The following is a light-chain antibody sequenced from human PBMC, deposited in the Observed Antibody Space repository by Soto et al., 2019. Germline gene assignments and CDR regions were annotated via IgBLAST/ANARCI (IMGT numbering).Light chain of an antibody. V-gene: IGKV3-20*01. CDR1: QSVSSSF. CDR3: QQYGNSPWT. Sequence: EIVLTQSPGTLSLSPGERATLSCRASQSVSSSFVAWFQQKAGQAPRLLIYGTSSRATGIPDRFSGSGSGTDFTLTINRLEPEDFAMYFCQQYGNSPWTFGQGTKVDIK. CDR2: GTS. J-gene: IGKJ1*01.